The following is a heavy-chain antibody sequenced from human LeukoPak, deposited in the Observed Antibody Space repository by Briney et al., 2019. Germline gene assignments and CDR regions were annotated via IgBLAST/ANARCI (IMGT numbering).Heavy chain of an antibody. J-gene: IGHJ4*02. Sequence: SVKVSCKASGGTFSSYAISWVRQAPGQGLEWMGGIIPIFGTANYAQKFQGRVTITADESTSTAYMELSSLRSEDTAVYYCARVTDYYDSGGYFDYWGQGTLVTVSS. CDR3: ARVTDYYDSGGYFDY. CDR1: GGTFSSYA. V-gene: IGHV1-69*13. CDR2: IIPIFGTA. D-gene: IGHD3-22*01.